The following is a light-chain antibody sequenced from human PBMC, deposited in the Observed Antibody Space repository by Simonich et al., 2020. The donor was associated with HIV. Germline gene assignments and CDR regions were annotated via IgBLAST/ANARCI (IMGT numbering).Light chain of an antibody. CDR2: WAS. CDR1: QSVLYSSNNKNY. CDR3: QQYYITPQT. V-gene: IGKV4-1*01. J-gene: IGKJ1*01. Sequence: DIVMTQSPDSLAVSLGERATINCKSSQSVLYSSNNKNYLAWYQKKPGQPPNVLIYWASTREAGVPDRFSGSGSETDFTLTISSLQVEDVAVYYCQQYYITPQTFGQGTKVEIK.